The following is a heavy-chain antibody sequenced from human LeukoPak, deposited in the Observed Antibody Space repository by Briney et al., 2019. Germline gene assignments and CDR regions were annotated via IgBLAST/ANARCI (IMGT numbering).Heavy chain of an antibody. J-gene: IGHJ4*02. V-gene: IGHV1-24*01. Sequence: GASVTVSCKVSGYTLTELSMHWVRQAPGKGLEWMGGFDPEDGETIYAQKFQGRVTMTEDTSTDTAYMELSSLRSEDTAVYYCATYLRRYYYDSSGFDYWGQGTLVTVSS. CDR1: GYTLTELS. CDR3: ATYLRRYYYDSSGFDY. CDR2: FDPEDGET. D-gene: IGHD3-22*01.